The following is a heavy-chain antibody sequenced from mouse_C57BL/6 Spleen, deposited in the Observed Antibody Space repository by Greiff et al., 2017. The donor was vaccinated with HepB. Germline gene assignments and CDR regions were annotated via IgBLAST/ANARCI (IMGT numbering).Heavy chain of an antibody. J-gene: IGHJ1*03. V-gene: IGHV1-15*01. Sequence: QVQLQQSGAELVRPGASVTLSCKASGYTFTDYEMHWVKQTPVHGLEWIGAIDPETGGTAYNQKFKGKAILTADKSSSTAYMKLRSLTSEDSAVYYGTTDGSSPYWYFDVWGTGTTVTVSS. CDR2: IDPETGGT. CDR3: TTDGSSPYWYFDV. D-gene: IGHD1-1*01. CDR1: GYTFTDYE.